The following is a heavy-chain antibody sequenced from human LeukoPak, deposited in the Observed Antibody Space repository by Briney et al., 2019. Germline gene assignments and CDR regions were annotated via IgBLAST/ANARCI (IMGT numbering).Heavy chain of an antibody. D-gene: IGHD6-13*01. CDR3: ARDASSSWPYWYFDL. CDR1: GGSLSRYY. V-gene: IGHV4-59*01. J-gene: IGHJ2*01. Sequence: SETLCLTCSVSGGSLSRYYTSWIREPPGKGLEWIGYIYYSGSTNYNPSLKSRVTISVDTSKNQFSLKLSSVTAADTAVYYCARDASSSWPYWYFDLWGRGTLVTVSS. CDR2: IYYSGST.